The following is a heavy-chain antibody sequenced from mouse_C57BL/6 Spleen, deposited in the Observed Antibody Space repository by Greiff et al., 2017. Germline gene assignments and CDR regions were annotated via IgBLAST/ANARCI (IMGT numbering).Heavy chain of an antibody. D-gene: IGHD2-4*01. J-gene: IGHJ3*01. CDR2: INPNYGNT. CDR3: ASSGDYCSFAY. V-gene: IGHV1-39*01. Sequence: VQLKQSGPELVKPGASVKISCKASGYSFTDYNMNWVKQSNGKSLEWIGVINPNYGNTSYNQKFKGKATLTVAKSSSTAYMSLNSLPSEDSAVYYCASSGDYCSFAYGGQGTLVTVSA. CDR1: GYSFTDYN.